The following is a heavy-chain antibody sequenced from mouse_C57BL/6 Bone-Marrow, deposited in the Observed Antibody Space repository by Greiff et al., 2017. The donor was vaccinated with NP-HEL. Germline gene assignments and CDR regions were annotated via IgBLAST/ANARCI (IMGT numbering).Heavy chain of an antibody. CDR3: ARGSWSYYAMDY. CDR1: GFTFSDYY. V-gene: IGHV5-16*01. J-gene: IGHJ4*01. Sequence: EVKLVESEGGLVQPGSSMKLSCTASGFTFSDYYMAWVRQVPEKGLEWVANINYDGSSTYYLDSLKSRFIISRDNAKNILYLQMSSLKSEDTATYYCARGSWSYYAMDYWGQGTSVTVSS. D-gene: IGHD1-1*02. CDR2: INYDGSST.